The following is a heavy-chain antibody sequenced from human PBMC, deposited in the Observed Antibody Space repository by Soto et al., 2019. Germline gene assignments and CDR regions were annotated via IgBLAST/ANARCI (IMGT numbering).Heavy chain of an antibody. J-gene: IGHJ3*01. CDR3: AFIPHRGFDL. CDR1: AFTFSSYE. Sequence: DVQLVEFGGGVVQPGGSLRLSCEGSAFTFSSYEMNWVRQAQGQGLEWVSYINSGGSTTYYADSVKGRFTISRDNATNSLYMQMNSLRVEDSAIYYRAFIPHRGFDLWGQGTMVIVSS. D-gene: IGHD3-10*01. V-gene: IGHV3-48*03. CDR2: INSGGSTT.